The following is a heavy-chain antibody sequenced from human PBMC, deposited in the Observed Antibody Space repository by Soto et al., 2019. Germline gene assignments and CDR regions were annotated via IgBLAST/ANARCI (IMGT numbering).Heavy chain of an antibody. D-gene: IGHD3-10*01. V-gene: IGHV3-30-3*01. CDR2: ISYDGSNK. CDR3: ARGLLLWFGVGGALFDI. CDR1: GFTFSSYA. Sequence: QVQLVESGGGVVQPGRSLRLSCAASGFTFSSYAMHWVRQAPGKGLEWVAVISYDGSNKYYADSVKGRFTISRDNSKNTLSLKMSSLRAEDTAVYYCARGLLLWFGVGGALFDIWGQGTMVTVSS. J-gene: IGHJ3*02.